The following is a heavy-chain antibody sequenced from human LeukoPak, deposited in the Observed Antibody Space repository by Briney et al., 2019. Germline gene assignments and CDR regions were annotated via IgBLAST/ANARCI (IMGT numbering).Heavy chain of an antibody. CDR2: IYTSGST. Sequence: SETLSLTCTVSGNSFGDYYWSWIRQPAGKGLEWIGRIYTSGSTTYNPSLKSRVTMSVDTSKSQFSLNLMSVTAADTAVYYCARDWGVAATPGYMDVWGKGTTVTVSS. J-gene: IGHJ6*03. CDR3: ARDWGVAATPGYMDV. V-gene: IGHV4-4*07. D-gene: IGHD3-16*01. CDR1: GNSFGDYY.